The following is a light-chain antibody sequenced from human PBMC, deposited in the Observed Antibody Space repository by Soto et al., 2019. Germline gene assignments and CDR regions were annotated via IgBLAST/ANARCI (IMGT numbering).Light chain of an antibody. CDR3: TSFTSSSTWV. CDR2: EVS. CDR1: SSDVGGYNY. J-gene: IGLJ3*02. Sequence: QSALTQPASVSGSPRQSITISCTGTSSDVGGYNYVSWFQQHPGKAPKLKIYEVSNRPSGVSNRFSGSKSGYTASLTISELQAEDEADYYCTSFTSSSTWVFGGGTKVTVL. V-gene: IGLV2-14*03.